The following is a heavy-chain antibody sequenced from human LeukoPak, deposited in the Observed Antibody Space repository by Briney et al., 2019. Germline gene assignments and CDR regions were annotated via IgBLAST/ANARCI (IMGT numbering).Heavy chain of an antibody. CDR1: GFTFSSYS. V-gene: IGHV3-21*01. CDR3: ARDVRSGSSVSLDY. J-gene: IGHJ4*02. CDR2: ISSSSSYI. D-gene: IGHD3-10*01. Sequence: PGGSLRLSCAASGFTFSSYSMNWVRQAPGKGLEWVSSISSSSSYIYYADSVKGRFTISKDNAKNSLYLQMNSLRAEDTAVYYCARDVRSGSSVSLDYWGQGTLVTVSS.